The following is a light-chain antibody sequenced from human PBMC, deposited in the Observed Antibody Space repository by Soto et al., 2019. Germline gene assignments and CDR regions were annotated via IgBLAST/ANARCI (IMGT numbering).Light chain of an antibody. J-gene: IGKJ1*01. CDR2: KAS. CDR3: QQYNIYSPRNP. CDR1: QSISSW. Sequence: DIQMTQSPSTLSASVGDRVTITCRASQSISSWLAWYQQEPGKAPKLLIYKASYLESGVPSRFSGSGSGTEFTLTISSLQPDDFATYYCQQYNIYSPRNPFGQGTKVEIK. V-gene: IGKV1-5*03.